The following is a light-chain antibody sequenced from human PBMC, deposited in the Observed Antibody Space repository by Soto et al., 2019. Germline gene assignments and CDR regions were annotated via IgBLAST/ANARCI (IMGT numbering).Light chain of an antibody. CDR1: QTIRSNY. V-gene: IGKV3-20*01. CDR2: GAS. J-gene: IGKJ1*01. CDR3: QQYGSSPWT. Sequence: ETVLTQSPGTLSLSPGERATLSCRASQTIRSNYLAWYRQTPGQAPRLLIYGASNRATGIADRLSGSGSGTNFTIIISRLEPEDFTLYYCQQYGSSPWTFGQGTKVEIK.